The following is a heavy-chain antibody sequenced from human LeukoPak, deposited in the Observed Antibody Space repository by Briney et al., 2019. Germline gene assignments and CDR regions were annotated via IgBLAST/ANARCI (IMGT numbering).Heavy chain of an antibody. CDR2: FYRGGST. J-gene: IGHJ6*03. V-gene: IGHV3-66*01. CDR1: GFTVSSNY. D-gene: IGHD3-10*01. CDR3: ARSQDGSGSYFYYFYIDV. Sequence: GGSLRLSCAASGFTVSSNYMSWVRQAPGKGLEWVSIFYRGGSTYYADSVMGRFTVSRDNSKNILYLQMNSLRAEDTAVYYCARSQDGSGSYFYYFYIDVWAKGPRS.